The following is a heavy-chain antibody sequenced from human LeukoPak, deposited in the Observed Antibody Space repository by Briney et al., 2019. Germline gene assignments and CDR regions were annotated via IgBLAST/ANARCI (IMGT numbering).Heavy chain of an antibody. CDR3: AREDIVLMVYAYDY. Sequence: TSETLSLTCAVYGGSFSGYYWSWIRQPPGKGLEWIGEINHSGSTNYNPSLKSRVTISVDTSKNQSSLKLSSVTAADTAVYYCAREDIVLMVYAYDYWGQGTLVTVSS. CDR1: GGSFSGYY. V-gene: IGHV4-34*01. D-gene: IGHD2-8*01. CDR2: INHSGST. J-gene: IGHJ4*02.